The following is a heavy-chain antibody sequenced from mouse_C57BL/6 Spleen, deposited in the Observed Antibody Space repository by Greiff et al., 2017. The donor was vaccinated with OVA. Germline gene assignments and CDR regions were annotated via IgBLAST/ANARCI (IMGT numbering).Heavy chain of an antibody. Sequence: QVQLKQSGPELVKPGASVKISCKASGYAFSSSWMNWVKQRPGKGLEWIGRIYPGDGDTNYNGKFKGKATLTADKSSSTAYMQLSSLTSEDSAVYFCASPDYDQNFEVWGTGTTVTVSS. CDR3: ASPDYDQNFEV. J-gene: IGHJ1*03. D-gene: IGHD2-4*01. V-gene: IGHV1-82*01. CDR1: GYAFSSSW. CDR2: IYPGDGDT.